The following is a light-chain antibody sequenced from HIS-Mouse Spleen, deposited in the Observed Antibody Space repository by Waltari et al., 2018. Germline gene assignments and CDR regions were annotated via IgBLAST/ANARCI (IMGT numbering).Light chain of an antibody. CDR1: ALPKKY. CDR2: EDS. J-gene: IGLJ2*01. CDR3: YSTDSSGNHRV. Sequence: SYELTQPPSVSVSPGQTARITCSGDALPKKYAYWYQQKSGQAPVLVIYEDSNRPSGSPDRFAGSSSGTMATLTISGAQVEDEADYYCYSTDSSGNHRVFGGGTKLTVL. V-gene: IGLV3-10*01.